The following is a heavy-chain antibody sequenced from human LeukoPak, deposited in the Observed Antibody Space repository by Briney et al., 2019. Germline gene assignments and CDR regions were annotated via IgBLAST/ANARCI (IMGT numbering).Heavy chain of an antibody. V-gene: IGHV4-34*01. Sequence: SETLSLTCAVYGGSFSGYYWSWIRQPPGKGLEWIGEINHSGSTNYNPSLKSRVTISVDTSKNQFSLKLSSVTAADTAVYYCARRSIAARDDSWFDPWGQGTLVTVPS. CDR2: INHSGST. J-gene: IGHJ5*02. CDR3: ARRSIAARDDSWFDP. CDR1: GGSFSGYY. D-gene: IGHD6-6*01.